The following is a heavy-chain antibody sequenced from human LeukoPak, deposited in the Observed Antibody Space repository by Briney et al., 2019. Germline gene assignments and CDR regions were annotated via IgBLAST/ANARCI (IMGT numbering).Heavy chain of an antibody. D-gene: IGHD6-13*01. CDR3: ARDRAAADLDY. Sequence: GGSLRLSCAASGFTFSSYGMHWVRQAPGKGLEWVAIIWYDGSNKFYADSVKGRFTISRDNSKNTLYLQMNSLRAEDTAVYYCARDRAAADLDYWGQGTLVTVSS. CDR2: IWYDGSNK. CDR1: GFTFSSYG. V-gene: IGHV3-33*01. J-gene: IGHJ4*02.